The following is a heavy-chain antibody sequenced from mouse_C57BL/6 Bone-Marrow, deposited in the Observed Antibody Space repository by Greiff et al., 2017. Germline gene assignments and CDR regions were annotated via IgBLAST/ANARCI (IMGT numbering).Heavy chain of an antibody. CDR2: INPSSGYT. V-gene: IGHV1-4*01. D-gene: IGHD1-1*01. J-gene: IGHJ1*03. Sequence: VKLMESGAELARPGASVKMSCKASGYTFTSYTMPWVKQRPGQGLEWIGYINPSSGYTKYNQKFKDKATLTADKSSSTAYMQLSSLTSEDSAVYYCARYGITTGYFDVWGTGTTVTVSS. CDR3: ARYGITTGYFDV. CDR1: GYTFTSYT.